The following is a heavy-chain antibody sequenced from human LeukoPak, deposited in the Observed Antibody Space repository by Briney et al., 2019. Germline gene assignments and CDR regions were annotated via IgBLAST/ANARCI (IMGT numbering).Heavy chain of an antibody. D-gene: IGHD4-11*01. V-gene: IGHV1-69*02. CDR1: GGTFSSYT. J-gene: IGHJ3*02. Sequence: SVKVSCKASGGTFSSYTISWVRQALGQGLEWMGRIIPILGIANYAQKFQGRVTITADKSTSTAYMELSSLRSEDTAVYYCASALTVTNAFDIWGQGTMVTVSS. CDR3: ASALTVTNAFDI. CDR2: IIPILGIA.